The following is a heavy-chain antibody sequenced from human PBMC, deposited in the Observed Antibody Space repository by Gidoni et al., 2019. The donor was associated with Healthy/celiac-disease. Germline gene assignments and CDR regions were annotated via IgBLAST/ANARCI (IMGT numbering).Heavy chain of an antibody. D-gene: IGHD4-17*01. CDR3: ARDLSHYGGNPPWGVYYYYGMDV. Sequence: QVQLVQSGAEVKKPGASVKVSCKASGYTFTSYYMHWVRQAPGQGLEWMGIINPSGGSTSYAQKFQGRVTMTRDTSTSTVYMELSSLRSEDTAVYYCARDLSHYGGNPPWGVYYYYGMDVWGQGTTVTVSS. J-gene: IGHJ6*02. V-gene: IGHV1-46*03. CDR2: INPSGGST. CDR1: GYTFTSYY.